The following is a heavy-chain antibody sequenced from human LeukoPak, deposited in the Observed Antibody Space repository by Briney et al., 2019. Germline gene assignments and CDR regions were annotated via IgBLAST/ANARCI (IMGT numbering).Heavy chain of an antibody. CDR1: GFTFSSYG. CDR2: ISYDGSNK. V-gene: IGHV3-30*03. D-gene: IGHD6-13*01. CDR3: ARGGSSWPLPFDY. J-gene: IGHJ4*02. Sequence: GGSLRLSCAASGFTFSSYGMHWVRQAPGKGLEWVAVISYDGSNKYYADSVKGRFTISRDNSKNTLYLQMNSLRAEDTAVYYCARGGSSWPLPFDYWGQGTLVTVSS.